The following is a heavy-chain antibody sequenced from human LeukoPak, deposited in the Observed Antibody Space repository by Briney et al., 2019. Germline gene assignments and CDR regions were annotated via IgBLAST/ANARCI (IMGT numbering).Heavy chain of an antibody. CDR2: AYYSGST. J-gene: IGHJ4*02. CDR3: ARNYYGSGTNSDY. V-gene: IGHV4-61*01. D-gene: IGHD3-10*01. Sequence: PSETLSLTCTVSDASVRSGSYYWSWIRQPPGKGLEWIGYAYYSGSTNYNPSLKSRVTMSVDTSKNQLSLKLTSVTAADTAVFYCARNYYGSGTNSDYWGQGTLVTVSS. CDR1: DASVRSGSYY.